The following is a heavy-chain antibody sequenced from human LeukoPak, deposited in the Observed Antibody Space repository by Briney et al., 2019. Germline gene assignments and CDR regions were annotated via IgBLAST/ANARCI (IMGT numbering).Heavy chain of an antibody. D-gene: IGHD1-26*01. V-gene: IGHV3-53*01. CDR2: IYSGGGT. Sequence: GGSLRLSCAASGFTVSSNLMSWVRQAPGRGLEWVSLIYSGGGTYHADSVKGRFTISRDNSKNTLYLQMSSLRAEDTAVYYCASGSPPDYWGQGTLVTVS. J-gene: IGHJ4*02. CDR3: ASGSPPDY. CDR1: GFTVSSNL.